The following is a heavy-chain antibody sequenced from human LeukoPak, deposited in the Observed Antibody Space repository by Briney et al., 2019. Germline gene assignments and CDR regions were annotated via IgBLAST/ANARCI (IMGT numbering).Heavy chain of an antibody. D-gene: IGHD4-17*01. CDR1: GGSFSGYY. CDR2: INHSGST. Sequence: ASETLSLTCAVYGGSFSGYYWSWIRQPPGKGLEWIGEINHSGSTNYNPSLKSRVTISVDTSKNQFSLKLSSVTAADTAVYYCARAPVNQRYLWDGDLYYFDYWGQGTLVTVSS. J-gene: IGHJ4*02. V-gene: IGHV4-34*01. CDR3: ARAPVNQRYLWDGDLYYFDY.